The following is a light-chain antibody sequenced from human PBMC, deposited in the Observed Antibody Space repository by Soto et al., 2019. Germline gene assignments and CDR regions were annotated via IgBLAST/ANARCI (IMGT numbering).Light chain of an antibody. CDR3: TQYTGSPWG. CDR1: SNDVGGYNY. J-gene: IGLJ3*02. Sequence: QSVLTQPASVSGSPGQSIAISCTGSSNDVGGYNYVSWYQHHPGRGPRLMIYEVDNRPSGISDRFSGSKSGNTASLTISGLRSEDGANYYCTQYTGSPWGLGGGTKLP. V-gene: IGLV2-14*01. CDR2: EVD.